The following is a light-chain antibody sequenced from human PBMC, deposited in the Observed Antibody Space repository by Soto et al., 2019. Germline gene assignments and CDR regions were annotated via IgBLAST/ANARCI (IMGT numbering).Light chain of an antibody. CDR1: QSINTW. Sequence: DIQMTQSPSTLSASVGDRVTITCRASQSINTWLAWYQQKPGKAPKLLMYDASSLEGGAPSRFRGRGAGTEFTLTLSSLQPDDFATYYCQQYNSYPWTFGHGTKVEIK. CDR3: QQYNSYPWT. V-gene: IGKV1-5*01. CDR2: DAS. J-gene: IGKJ1*01.